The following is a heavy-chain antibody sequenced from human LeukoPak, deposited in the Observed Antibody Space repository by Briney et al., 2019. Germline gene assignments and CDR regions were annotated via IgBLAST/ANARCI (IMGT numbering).Heavy chain of an antibody. CDR1: GFTFSTYS. J-gene: IGHJ3*02. Sequence: GGSLRLSCAASGFTFSTYSMNWVRQAPGKGLEWVSAISGSGGSTYYADSVKGRFTISRGNSKNTLYLQMNSLRAEDTAVYYCAKSREFEVPDTFDIWGQGTMVTVSS. D-gene: IGHD1-1*01. CDR3: AKSREFEVPDTFDI. V-gene: IGHV3-23*01. CDR2: ISGSGGST.